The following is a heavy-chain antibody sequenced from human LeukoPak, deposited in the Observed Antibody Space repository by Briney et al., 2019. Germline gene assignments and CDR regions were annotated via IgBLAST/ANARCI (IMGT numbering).Heavy chain of an antibody. CDR2: ITGSGGST. V-gene: IGHV3-23*01. CDR1: GFTFRSYA. CDR3: TEGLRSVY. J-gene: IGHJ4*02. D-gene: IGHD4-17*01. Sequence: PGGSLRLSCAASGFTFRSYAMTWVRQAPGKGLEWVSTITGSGGSTYYADSVKGRFTISRDNSKNTLYLQMNSLRAEDTAVYYCTEGLRSVYWGQGTLVTVSS.